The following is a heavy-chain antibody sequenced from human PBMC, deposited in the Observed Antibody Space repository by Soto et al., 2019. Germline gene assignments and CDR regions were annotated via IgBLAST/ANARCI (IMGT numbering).Heavy chain of an antibody. V-gene: IGHV1-69*13. CDR2: IIPIFGTA. CDR1: GGTFSSYA. J-gene: IGHJ4*02. Sequence: GASVKVSCKASGGTFSSYAISWVRQAPGQGLEWMGGIIPIFGTANYAQEFQGRVTITADESTSTAYMELSSLRSEDTAVYYCARDTARFHYYDSSGYSWGSLGYWGQGTLVTVSS. CDR3: ARDTARFHYYDSSGYSWGSLGY. D-gene: IGHD3-22*01.